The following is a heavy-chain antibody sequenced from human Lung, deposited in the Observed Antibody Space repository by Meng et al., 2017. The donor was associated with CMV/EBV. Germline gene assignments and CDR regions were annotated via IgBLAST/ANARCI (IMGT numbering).Heavy chain of an antibody. CDR1: GFTFSFYG. CDR3: AKDLRSLRRFSYYGMDV. J-gene: IGHJ6*02. D-gene: IGHD3-3*01. V-gene: IGHV3-30*02. Sequence: SCAASGFTFSFYGLHWVRQAPGKGLEWVAFLRYDGNNKFYADSVKGRYTISRDRSKNTLYMHMNSLRADDTAVYYSAKDLRSLRRFSYYGMDVWXQGTTFTVSS. CDR2: LRYDGNNK.